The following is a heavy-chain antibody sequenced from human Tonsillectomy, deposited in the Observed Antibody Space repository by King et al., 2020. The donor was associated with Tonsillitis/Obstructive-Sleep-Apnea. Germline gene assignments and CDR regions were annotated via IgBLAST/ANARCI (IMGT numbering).Heavy chain of an antibody. CDR2: ISYDGSNK. V-gene: IGHV3-30*04. CDR3: ARDEGELLHPYFDY. Sequence: VQLVESGGGVVQPGRSLRLSCAASGFTFSSYAMHWVRQAPGKGLEWVAVISYDGSNKYYADSVKGRFTISRDNSKNTLYLQMNSLRAEDTAVYYCARDEGELLHPYFDYWGQGTLVTVSS. J-gene: IGHJ4*02. CDR1: GFTFSSYA. D-gene: IGHD1-26*01.